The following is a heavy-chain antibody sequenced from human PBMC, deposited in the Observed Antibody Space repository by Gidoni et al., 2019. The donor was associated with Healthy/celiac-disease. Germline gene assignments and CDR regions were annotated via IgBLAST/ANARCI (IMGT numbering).Heavy chain of an antibody. J-gene: IGHJ4*02. CDR1: GFTFSSYA. D-gene: IGHD1-26*01. V-gene: IGHV3-30*01. CDR3: ARSGSYFVFDY. Sequence: QVQLVESGGGVVQPGRSLRLSCAASGFTFSSYAMHWVRQAPGKGLEWVAVISYDGSNKYYADSGKGRFIISRDNSKNTLYLQMNSLRAEDTAVYYCARSGSYFVFDYWGQGTLVTVSS. CDR2: ISYDGSNK.